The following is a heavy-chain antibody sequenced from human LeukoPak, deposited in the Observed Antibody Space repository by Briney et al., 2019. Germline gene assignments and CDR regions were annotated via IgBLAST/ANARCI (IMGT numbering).Heavy chain of an antibody. CDR3: AKGSMVAGTRVRYSWFDP. J-gene: IGHJ5*02. D-gene: IGHD1-1*01. CDR2: IWYDGSNK. CDR1: GFTFSSYG. Sequence: GGSLRLSCAASGFTFSSYGMHWVRQAPGKGLEWVAVIWYDGSNKYYADSVKGRFTISRDNSKNTLYLQMNSLRAEDTAVYYCAKGSMVAGTRVRYSWFDPWGQGTLVTVSS. V-gene: IGHV3-33*06.